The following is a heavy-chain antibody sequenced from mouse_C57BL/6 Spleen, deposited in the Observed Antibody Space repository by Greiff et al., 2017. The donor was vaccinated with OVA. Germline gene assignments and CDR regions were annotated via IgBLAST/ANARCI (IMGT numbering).Heavy chain of an antibody. D-gene: IGHD2-1*01. CDR3: TTDGNYGGY. J-gene: IGHJ2*01. Sequence: VQLQQSGAELVRPGASVKLSCTASGFNIKDYYMHWVKQRPEQGLEWIGRIDPEDGDTEYAPKFQGKATMPADTSSNTAYLQLSSLTAEDTAVYYYTTDGNYGGYWGKGTTLTVSS. CDR1: GFNIKDYY. CDR2: IDPEDGDT. V-gene: IGHV14-1*01.